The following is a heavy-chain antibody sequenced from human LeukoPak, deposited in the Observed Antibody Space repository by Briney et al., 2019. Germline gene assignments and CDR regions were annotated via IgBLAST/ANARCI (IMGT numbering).Heavy chain of an antibody. Sequence: GGSLRLSCAASGFTFSSYAMSWVRQAPGKGLEWVSAISGSGGSTYYADSVKGRFTISRDNSKNTLYLQMNSLRAEDTAVYYCAKSHRQETYYYDSSGYYFFWYFDLWGRGTLVTVSS. CDR2: ISGSGGST. J-gene: IGHJ2*01. CDR1: GFTFSSYA. D-gene: IGHD3-22*01. V-gene: IGHV3-23*01. CDR3: AKSHRQETYYYDSSGYYFFWYFDL.